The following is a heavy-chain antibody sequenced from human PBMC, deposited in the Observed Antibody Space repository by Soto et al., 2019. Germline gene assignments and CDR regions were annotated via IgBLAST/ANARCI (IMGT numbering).Heavy chain of an antibody. CDR3: ARHIKGGKYDFWSGLRYYYGMDV. CDR1: GYSFTSYW. V-gene: IGHV5-10-1*03. Sequence: EVQLVQSGAEVKKPGESLRISCKGSGYSFTSYWISWVRQMPGKGLEWMGRIDPSDSYTNYSPSFQGHVTISADKSISTAYLQWSSLKASDTAMYYCARHIKGGKYDFWSGLRYYYGMDVWGQGTTVTVSS. J-gene: IGHJ6*02. D-gene: IGHD3-3*01. CDR2: IDPSDSYT.